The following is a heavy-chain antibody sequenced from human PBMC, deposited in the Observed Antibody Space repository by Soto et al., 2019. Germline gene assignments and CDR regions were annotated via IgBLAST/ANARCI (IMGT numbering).Heavy chain of an antibody. CDR3: AKGGTYNSGHLDY. V-gene: IGHV3-74*01. CDR2: INSDGSDI. D-gene: IGHD6-25*01. Sequence: EVQLVESGGTLVQPGGSLRLSCAASGFTFRGYWMYWVRQAPGKGLVWVSRINSDGSDISYADSVKGRFTISRDNAKNTLYLQMNTLGAGDTAVYYCAKGGTYNSGHLDYWGLGTLVTVSS. CDR1: GFTFRGYW. J-gene: IGHJ4*02.